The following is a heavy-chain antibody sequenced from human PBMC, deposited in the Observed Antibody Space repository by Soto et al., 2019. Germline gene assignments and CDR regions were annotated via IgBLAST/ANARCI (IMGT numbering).Heavy chain of an antibody. V-gene: IGHV4-39*01. Sequence: PTETLSLTCFVSGGSISSSGNYWGWIRQPPGKELEWIGSIYYSGGTYYNPSLKSRVTISVDTSKNQFSLKLSSVTAADTALYYCVRQERYSNYYFYNGMDVWGQGTTVTVSS. CDR2: IYYSGGT. CDR1: GGSISSSGNY. CDR3: VRQERYSNYYFYNGMDV. J-gene: IGHJ6*02. D-gene: IGHD4-4*01.